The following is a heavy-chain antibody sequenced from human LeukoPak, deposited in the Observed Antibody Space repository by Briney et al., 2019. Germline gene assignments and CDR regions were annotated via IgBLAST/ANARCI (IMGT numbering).Heavy chain of an antibody. V-gene: IGHV3-23*01. CDR1: GFPFSSYG. J-gene: IGHJ6*02. CDR2: ISGSGGST. D-gene: IGHD2-2*02. Sequence: GGSLRLSCAASGFPFSSYGMSWVRQAPGKGVGGVSGISGSGGSTYYADSVKGRFTISRDNSKNALYLQMNSMRAEDTAVYYCAKAVSCSSTSCYRSYGMDVWGQGTTVTVSS. CDR3: AKAVSCSSTSCYRSYGMDV.